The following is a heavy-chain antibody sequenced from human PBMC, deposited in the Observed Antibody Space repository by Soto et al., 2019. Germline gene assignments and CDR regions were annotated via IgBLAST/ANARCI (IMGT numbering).Heavy chain of an antibody. Sequence: QVPLVESGGGVVQPGRSLRPSCAASGFTFSSYGMHWVRQAPGKGLEWVAVISYDGSNKYYADSVKGRFTISRDNSKNTLYLQMNSLRAEDTAVYYCAKDKGIVGATPHYWGQGTLVTVSS. CDR3: AKDKGIVGATPHY. CDR2: ISYDGSNK. V-gene: IGHV3-30*18. J-gene: IGHJ4*02. CDR1: GFTFSSYG. D-gene: IGHD1-26*01.